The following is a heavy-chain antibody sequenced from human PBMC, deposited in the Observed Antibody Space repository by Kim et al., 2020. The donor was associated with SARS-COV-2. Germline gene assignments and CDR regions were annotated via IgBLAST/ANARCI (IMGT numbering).Heavy chain of an antibody. CDR1: GFTFDDYA. Sequence: GGSLRLSCAASGFTFDDYAMHWVRQARGKGLEWVSGISWNSGSIGYADSVKGRFTISRDNAKNSLYLQMNSLRAEDTALYYCAKDSGSSWYRAGGSAYFDLWGRGTLVTVSS. V-gene: IGHV3-9*01. CDR2: ISWNSGSI. J-gene: IGHJ2*01. CDR3: AKDSGSSWYRAGGSAYFDL. D-gene: IGHD6-13*01.